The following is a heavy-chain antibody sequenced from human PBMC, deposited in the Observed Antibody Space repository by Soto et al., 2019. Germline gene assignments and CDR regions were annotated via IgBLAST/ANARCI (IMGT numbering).Heavy chain of an antibody. CDR2: ISAYNGNT. V-gene: IGHV1-18*01. CDR3: ARGLYAFDV. Sequence: ASVKVSCKASGYTFTNFGISWVRQAPGQGLEWMGWISAYNGNTNYAQKFQGRVTMTTDTSTSTAYMEVRSLRFDDTAVYYCARGLYAFDVWGHGTMVTVSS. CDR1: GYTFTNFG. J-gene: IGHJ3*01.